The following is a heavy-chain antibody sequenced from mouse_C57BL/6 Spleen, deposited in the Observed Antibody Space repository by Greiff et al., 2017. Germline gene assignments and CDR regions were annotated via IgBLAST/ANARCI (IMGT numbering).Heavy chain of an antibody. CDR1: GYTFTSYW. Sequence: QVQLQQPGAELVRPGSSVKLSCKASGYTFTSYWMHWVKQRPIQGLEWIGNIDPYDSETHYNQKFKDKATLTVDKSSSTAYMQLSSLTSEDSAVYYCARSTYDGKGGWYFDVWGTGTTVTVSS. D-gene: IGHD2-10*01. J-gene: IGHJ1*03. V-gene: IGHV1-52*01. CDR3: ARSTYDGKGGWYFDV. CDR2: IDPYDSET.